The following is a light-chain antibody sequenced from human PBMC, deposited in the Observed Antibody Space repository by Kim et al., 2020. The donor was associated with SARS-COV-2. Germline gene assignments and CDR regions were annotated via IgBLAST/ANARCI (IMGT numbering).Light chain of an antibody. V-gene: IGLV2-11*01. J-gene: IGLJ2*01. CDR1: SSDFGGYNY. Sequence: GQAGTTSCTGTSSDFGGYNYVYWYQQHPGKAPKLMIYDVSKRPSGVPDRFSGSKSGNTASLTISGLQAEDEADYYCCSYAGSYTLVFGGGTQLTVL. CDR3: CSYAGSYTLV. CDR2: DVS.